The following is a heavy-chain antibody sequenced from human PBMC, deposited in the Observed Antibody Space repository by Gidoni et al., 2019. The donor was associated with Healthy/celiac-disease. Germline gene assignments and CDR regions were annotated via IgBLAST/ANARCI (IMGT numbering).Heavy chain of an antibody. CDR2: IVVGSGNT. Sequence: QMQLVQSGPEVKKPGTSVKVSCKASGLPFTSSAMQWVRQARGQRLEWIGWIVVGSGNTNYAQKFQERVTITRDMSTSTAYMELSSLRSEDTAVYYCAAGYCSSTSCYDVDWFDPWGQGTLVTVSS. CDR3: AAGYCSSTSCYDVDWFDP. CDR1: GLPFTSSA. J-gene: IGHJ5*02. D-gene: IGHD2-2*01. V-gene: IGHV1-58*02.